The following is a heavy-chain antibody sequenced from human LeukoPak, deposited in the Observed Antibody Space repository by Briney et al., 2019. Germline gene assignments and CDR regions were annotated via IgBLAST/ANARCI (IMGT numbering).Heavy chain of an antibody. Sequence: ASVKVSCKASGYTFTGYYMHWVRQAPGQGLEWMGWINPNSGGTNYAQKFQGRVTMTRDTSISTAYMELSRLRSDDTAVYYCARNERYFAWSASFDYWGQGTLVTVSS. CDR2: INPNSGGT. CDR1: GYTFTGYY. D-gene: IGHD3-9*01. CDR3: ARNERYFAWSASFDY. J-gene: IGHJ4*02. V-gene: IGHV1-2*02.